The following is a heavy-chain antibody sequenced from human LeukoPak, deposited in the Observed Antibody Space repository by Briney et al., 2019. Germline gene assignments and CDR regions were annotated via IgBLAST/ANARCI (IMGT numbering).Heavy chain of an antibody. V-gene: IGHV3-21*04. CDR3: AKDLPNPGTSRHFQY. J-gene: IGHJ1*01. CDR2: ISSSSSYI. CDR1: GFTFSSYS. D-gene: IGHD2-8*01. Sequence: GGSLRLSCAASGFTFSSYSMNWVRQAPGKGLEWVSSISSSSSYIYYADSVKGRFTISRDNSKNTLCLQMNSLRAEDTAVYYCAKDLPNPGTSRHFQYWGQGTLVTVSS.